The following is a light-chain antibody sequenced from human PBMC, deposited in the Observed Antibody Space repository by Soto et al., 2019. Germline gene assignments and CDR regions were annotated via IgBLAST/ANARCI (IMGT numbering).Light chain of an antibody. CDR3: QQYNSYPWT. J-gene: IGKJ1*01. CDR2: KAS. V-gene: IGKV1-5*03. CDR1: QTISTW. Sequence: DIQMTQSPSSVSASVGDRVTITCRASQTISTWLAWYQQKPGEAPKLLIYKASTLEVGVPSRFSASGSGTEFTLTINTLQPADFATYYCQQYNSYPWTFGQGTKV.